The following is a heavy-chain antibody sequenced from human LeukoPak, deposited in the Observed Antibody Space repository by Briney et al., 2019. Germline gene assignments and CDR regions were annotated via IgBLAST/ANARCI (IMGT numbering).Heavy chain of an antibody. CDR3: ARIQPRYCSGGSCSSPSWGFDP. CDR2: ISSSGSTI. D-gene: IGHD2-15*01. CDR1: GFTFSSYE. V-gene: IGHV3-48*03. Sequence: GGSLRLSCAASGFTFSSYEMNWVRQAPGKGLEWVSYISSSGSTIYYADSVKGRFPISRDNAKNSLYLQMNSLRAEDTAVYYCARIQPRYCSGGSCSSPSWGFDPWGQGPLVTVSS. J-gene: IGHJ5*02.